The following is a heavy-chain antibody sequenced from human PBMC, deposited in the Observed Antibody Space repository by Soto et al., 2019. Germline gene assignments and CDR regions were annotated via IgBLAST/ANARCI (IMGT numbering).Heavy chain of an antibody. V-gene: IGHV4-31*03. J-gene: IGHJ4*02. CDR2: IYYSGST. Sequence: SETLSLTCTVSGGSISSGGYYWSWIRQHPGKGLEWIGYIYYSGSTYYNPSLKSRVTISVDTSKNQFSLKLSSVTAADTAVYYCARDGYGDYFDYWSQGTLVTVSS. D-gene: IGHD4-17*01. CDR3: ARDGYGDYFDY. CDR1: GGSISSGGYY.